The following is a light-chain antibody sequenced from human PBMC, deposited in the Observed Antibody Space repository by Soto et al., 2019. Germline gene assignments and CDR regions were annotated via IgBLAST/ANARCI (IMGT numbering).Light chain of an antibody. CDR1: QTINNW. J-gene: IGKJ1*01. Sequence: DIQMTQSPSSLSASVGDRVTITCRTSQTINNWLNWYQQKPGKAPKLLIYGTSNLYSGVPSRFSCSGAGTDFTLTISSLQPEDFAAYYCQQSYKPPWTFGQGAKVEIK. CDR3: QQSYKPPWT. CDR2: GTS. V-gene: IGKV1-39*01.